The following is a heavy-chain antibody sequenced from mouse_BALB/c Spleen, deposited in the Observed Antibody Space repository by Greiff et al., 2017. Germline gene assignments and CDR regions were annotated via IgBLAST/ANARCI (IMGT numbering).Heavy chain of an antibody. CDR2: INSNGGST. CDR3: ARDKDYDGVRAY. Sequence: EVQLVESGGGLVQPGGSLKLSCAASGFTFSSYGMSWVRQTPDKRLELVATINSNGGSTYYPDSVKGRFTISRDNAKNTLYLQMSSLKSEDTAMYYCARDKDYDGVRAYWGQGTLVTVSA. V-gene: IGHV5-6-3*01. D-gene: IGHD2-4*01. CDR1: GFTFSSYG. J-gene: IGHJ3*01.